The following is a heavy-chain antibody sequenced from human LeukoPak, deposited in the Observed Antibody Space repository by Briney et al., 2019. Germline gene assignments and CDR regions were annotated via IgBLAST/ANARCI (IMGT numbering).Heavy chain of an antibody. D-gene: IGHD1-1*01. CDR1: GFTLRIYS. CDR2: ISSNGGST. V-gene: IGHV3-64*01. J-gene: IGHJ4*02. Sequence: GGGPRLSRGASGFTLRIYSMQWGPQAPGKGRGYFSAISSNGGSTYYANSVKGRFTISRDNSKNTLYLQMGSLRAEDMAVYYCARRYNWNDRGLDYWGQGTLVTVSS. CDR3: ARRYNWNDRGLDY.